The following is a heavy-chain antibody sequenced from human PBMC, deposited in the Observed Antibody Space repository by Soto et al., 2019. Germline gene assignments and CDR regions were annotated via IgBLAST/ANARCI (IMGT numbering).Heavy chain of an antibody. Sequence: EVQLVDSGGGLVQPGGSLKLSCAASGFTFNIAAIHWVRQASGKGLEWVGLIRNKANGYATAYAASVRGRITVSRDDSKNMAFLEINSLKSEYTPVYHCARQGVALELDLWGQGTLVTVSS. J-gene: IGHJ5*02. CDR2: IRNKANGYAT. V-gene: IGHV3-73*01. CDR1: GFTFNIAA. CDR3: ARQGVALELDL. D-gene: IGHD1-7*01.